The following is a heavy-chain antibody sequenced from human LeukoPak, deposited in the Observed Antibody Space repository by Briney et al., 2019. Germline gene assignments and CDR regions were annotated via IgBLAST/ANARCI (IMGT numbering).Heavy chain of an antibody. J-gene: IGHJ4*02. D-gene: IGHD1-26*01. CDR3: ARGRSLNYYDGDFDY. V-gene: IGHV4-59*13. Sequence: NPSETLSLTCTVSAVSISLYSWTWIRQPPGKGLEWVGYFYYTGSTNSHPSLKSRVTISVDTSKNQFSLKLRSVNAADTAVYYCARGRSLNYYDGDFDYWGRGTLVTVSS. CDR2: FYYTGST. CDR1: AVSISLYS.